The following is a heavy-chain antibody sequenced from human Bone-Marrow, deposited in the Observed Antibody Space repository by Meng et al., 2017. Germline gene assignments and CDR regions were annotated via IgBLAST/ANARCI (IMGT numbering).Heavy chain of an antibody. D-gene: IGHD3-9*01. V-gene: IGHV1-24*01. CDR3: ATTVLRYFDWLLGTFDY. CDR2: FDPEDGET. J-gene: IGHJ4*02. Sequence: VQLVQYGAEVKKPGASVKVSCKVFGYTLTELSMHWVGQAPGKGLEWMGGFDPEDGETIYAQKFQGRVTMTEDTSTDTAYMELSSLRSEDTAVYYCATTVLRYFDWLLGTFDYWGQGTLVTVSS. CDR1: GYTLTELS.